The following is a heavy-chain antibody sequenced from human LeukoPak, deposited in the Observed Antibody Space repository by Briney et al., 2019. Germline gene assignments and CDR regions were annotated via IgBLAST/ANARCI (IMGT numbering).Heavy chain of an antibody. Sequence: GGSLRLSCAASGFIFNNYAMSWVRQAPGKGLEWVSGISGSGSNTYYVDSVRGRFTVSRDNSKNTLYLQMNSLRGEDTAVYYCAKDHNYDYDMDVWGQGTTVTVSS. CDR3: AKDHNYDYDMDV. V-gene: IGHV3-23*01. CDR2: ISGSGSNT. CDR1: GFIFNNYA. D-gene: IGHD5-24*01. J-gene: IGHJ6*02.